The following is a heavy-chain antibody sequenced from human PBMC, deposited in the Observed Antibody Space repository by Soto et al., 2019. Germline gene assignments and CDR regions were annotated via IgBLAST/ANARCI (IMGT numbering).Heavy chain of an antibody. CDR3: AERWDGRLKAGPPPNWFNP. CDR2: IGGRDGST. J-gene: IGHJ5*02. CDR1: GFTFGDYV. Sequence: EVQLLESGGGLVQPGGSQRLSCAASGFTFGDYVMNWVRQAPGKGLEWVSSIGGRDGSTYYADSVKGRFTISRDNSRSTIFPQMGRPGGEDTAVYYWAERWDGRLKAGPPPNWFNPWGQGTLVTVSS. D-gene: IGHD1-26*01. V-gene: IGHV3-23*01.